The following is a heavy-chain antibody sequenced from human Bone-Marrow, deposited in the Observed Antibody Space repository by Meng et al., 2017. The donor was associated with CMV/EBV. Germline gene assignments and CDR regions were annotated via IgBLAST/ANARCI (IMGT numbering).Heavy chain of an antibody. D-gene: IGHD6-13*01. CDR1: GFTFSSND. J-gene: IGHJ6*02. CDR3: ARDRIAAAPTGYYYYGMDV. Sequence: GGSLRLSCAASGFTFSSNDMHWVRQAPGKGLEWVSVIYSGGSTYYADSVKGRFTISRDNSKNTLYLQMNSLRAEDTAVYYCARDRIAAAPTGYYYYGMDVWGQGTTVTVSS. V-gene: IGHV3-66*02. CDR2: IYSGGST.